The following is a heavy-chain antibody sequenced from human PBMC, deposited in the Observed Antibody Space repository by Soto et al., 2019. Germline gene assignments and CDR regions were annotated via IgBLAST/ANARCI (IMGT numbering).Heavy chain of an antibody. CDR3: ATSRAHLEPWFEP. Sequence: QVQLVQSGAEVKKPGASVKVSCKASGYTFTSYYMHWVRQAPGQGLEWMGLINPTGGSTSYAQKFQGRVPMTREPSTSTVSRKPSSLSSEERDVYDWATSRAHLEPWFEPRGQGTLVTVSS. CDR1: GYTFTSYY. J-gene: IGHJ5*02. V-gene: IGHV1-46*01. CDR2: INPTGGST. D-gene: IGHD1-1*01.